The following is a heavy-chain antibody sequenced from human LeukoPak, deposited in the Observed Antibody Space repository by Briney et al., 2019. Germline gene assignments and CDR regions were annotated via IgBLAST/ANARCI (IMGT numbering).Heavy chain of an antibody. V-gene: IGHV1-8*01. Sequence: ASVKVSCKASGYTFIRYDINWVRQAAGQGLEWMGWMNPNSANTGYAEKFQGRVSMTRDNPMSTAYMELSGLRPDDTAVYYCARVCSSTSCYDDYWGQGTLVTVSS. CDR3: ARVCSSTSCYDDY. J-gene: IGHJ4*02. CDR2: MNPNSANT. D-gene: IGHD2-2*01. CDR1: GYTFIRYD.